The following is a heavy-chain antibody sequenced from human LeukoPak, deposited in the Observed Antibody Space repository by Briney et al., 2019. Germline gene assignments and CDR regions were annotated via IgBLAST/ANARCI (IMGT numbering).Heavy chain of an antibody. Sequence: GGSLRLSCAASGFTFSSYWMSWVRQAPGKGLEWVANIKQDGSEKYYVDSVKGRFTISRDNAKNSLYLQMNSLRAEDTAVYYCARPGGVGNYYYYMDVWGKGTTVTVSS. D-gene: IGHD1-26*01. CDR2: IKQDGSEK. CDR3: ARPGGVGNYYYYMDV. V-gene: IGHV3-7*01. CDR1: GFTFSSYW. J-gene: IGHJ6*03.